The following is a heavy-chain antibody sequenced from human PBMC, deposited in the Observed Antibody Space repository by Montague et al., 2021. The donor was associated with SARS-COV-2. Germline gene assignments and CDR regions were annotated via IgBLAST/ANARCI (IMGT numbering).Heavy chain of an antibody. Sequence: SETLSLTCTVYGVSFGDYYWSWIRQSPGKGLEWIGEINYDGSTDYNPSLTSRVTISIDTSQKQFSLKLSSVTVADTAVYFCARGLKFRPRGCSWTNLPPYRYWGQGTLVTVSS. D-gene: IGHD3-10*02. CDR2: INYDGST. CDR3: ARGLKFRPRGCSWTNLPPYRY. CDR1: GVSFGDYY. V-gene: IGHV4-34*01. J-gene: IGHJ4*02.